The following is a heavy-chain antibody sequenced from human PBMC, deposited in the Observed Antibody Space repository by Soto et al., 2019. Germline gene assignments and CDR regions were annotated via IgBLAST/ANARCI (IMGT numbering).Heavy chain of an antibody. J-gene: IGHJ6*02. V-gene: IGHV3-15*07. CDR2: IKSKTDGGTT. CDR1: GFTFSNAW. CDR3: TRHPRDYSYGMDF. Sequence: EVQLVESGGGLVKPGGSLRLSCAASGFTFSNAWMNWVRQAPGKGLEWVGRIKSKTDGGTTDYAAPVKGRFTISRDDSKNTLYLHMNSLTTEDPAVYYCTRHPRDYSYGMDFCGQVTTVTVSS.